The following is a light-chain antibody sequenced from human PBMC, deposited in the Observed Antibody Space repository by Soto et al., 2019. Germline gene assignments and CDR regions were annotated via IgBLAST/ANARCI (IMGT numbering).Light chain of an antibody. CDR1: SGHSSYA. CDR2: LNSDGSH. J-gene: IGLJ2*01. V-gene: IGLV4-69*01. CDR3: QTWGTGIVV. Sequence: QSVLTQSPSASASLGASVKLTCTLSSGHSSYAIAWHQQQPDKGPRYLMKLNSDGSHRKGDGIPDRFSGSSSGAERYLTIFSLQSEDEADYYCQTWGTGIVVFGGGTKLTVL.